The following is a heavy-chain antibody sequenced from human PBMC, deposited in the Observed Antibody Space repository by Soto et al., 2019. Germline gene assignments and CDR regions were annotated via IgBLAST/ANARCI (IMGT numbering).Heavy chain of an antibody. Sequence: QITLKESGPTLVRPTQTLTLTCTFSGFSLSTGGVGVGWIRQLPGKALEWLALIYWDDDKRYSPSLKSMVTITKDTSKNQVVLTMTNMDPVDTATYYCVHSRCGGDCLQSYSSHYYYGMDVWGQGTTVTVSS. D-gene: IGHD2-21*02. CDR1: GFSLSTGGVG. CDR2: IYWDDDK. V-gene: IGHV2-5*02. CDR3: VHSRCGGDCLQSYSSHYYYGMDV. J-gene: IGHJ6*02.